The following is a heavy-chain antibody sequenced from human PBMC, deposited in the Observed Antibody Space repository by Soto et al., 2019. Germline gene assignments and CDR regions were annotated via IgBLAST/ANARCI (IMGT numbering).Heavy chain of an antibody. D-gene: IGHD6-19*01. V-gene: IGHV5-51*01. CDR3: ARAYHDSKFIAVAGSSYLQTRYNCFDS. J-gene: IGHJ5*01. Sequence: GEALKISCKGSGYRFTSYWIGWVRQMPGKGLEWMGIIYPGDSDTRYSPSFQGQVTISADKSITTAYLQWSSLKASDTAMYYCARAYHDSKFIAVAGSSYLQTRYNCFDSWGQGTLVTVS. CDR1: GYRFTSYW. CDR2: IYPGDSDT.